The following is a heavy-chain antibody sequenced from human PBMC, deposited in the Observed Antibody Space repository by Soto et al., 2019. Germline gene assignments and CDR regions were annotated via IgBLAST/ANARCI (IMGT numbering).Heavy chain of an antibody. D-gene: IGHD1-26*01. CDR1: GGSISSYY. CDR2: IYYSGST. J-gene: IGHJ4*02. CDR3: ARGGTVGATGMVDY. V-gene: IGHV4-59*01. Sequence: SETLSLTCTVSGGSISSYYWSWIRQPPGKGLEWIGYIYYSGSTNYNPSLKSRVTISVDTSKNQFSLKLSSVTAADTAVYYCARGGTVGATGMVDYGGQGTLVTVSS.